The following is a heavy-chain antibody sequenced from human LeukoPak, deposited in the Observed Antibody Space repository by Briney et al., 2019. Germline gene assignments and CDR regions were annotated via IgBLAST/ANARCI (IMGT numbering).Heavy chain of an antibody. J-gene: IGHJ4*02. CDR1: GYTFSTYG. V-gene: IGHV1-18*01. Sequence: ASVTVSCKASGYTFSTYGFCWARQAPGHGLEWMGWISANTGKTDYARKFQGRVTMTTDTSTSTAYMELRSLRPDDTAVYYCAKVAGDRMDYWGQGTLLTVSS. CDR3: AKVAGDRMDY. D-gene: IGHD6-13*01. CDR2: ISANTGKT.